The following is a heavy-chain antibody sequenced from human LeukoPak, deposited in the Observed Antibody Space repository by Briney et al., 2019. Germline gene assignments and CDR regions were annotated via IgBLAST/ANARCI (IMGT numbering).Heavy chain of an antibody. CDR1: GYSFTNYW. D-gene: IGHD5/OR15-5a*01. J-gene: IGHJ4*02. CDR2: IFLSDSDT. Sequence: NAGESLKIYCKDSGYSFTNYWIGWVHQVPGKGLEWMGIIFLSDSDTRYSPSFQGQVTISADKSISTAYLQWSRLKASDTAMYYCATYSVTYSKTFDYWGQGTLVTVSS. V-gene: IGHV5-51*07. CDR3: ATYSVTYSKTFDY.